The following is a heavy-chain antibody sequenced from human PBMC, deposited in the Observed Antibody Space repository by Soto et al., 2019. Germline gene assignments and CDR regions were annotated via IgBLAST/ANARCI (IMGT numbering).Heavy chain of an antibody. D-gene: IGHD6-13*01. CDR1: GGSFSGYY. J-gene: IGHJ4*02. V-gene: IGHV4-34*01. CDR3: AGGTISWRFDY. CDR2: INHSGST. Sequence: SETLSLTCAVYGGSFSGYYWSWIRQPPGKGLEWIGEINHSGSTNYNPSLKSRVTISVDTSKNQFSLKLSSVTATDTAVYYCAGGTISWRFDYWAQGTLVTVSS.